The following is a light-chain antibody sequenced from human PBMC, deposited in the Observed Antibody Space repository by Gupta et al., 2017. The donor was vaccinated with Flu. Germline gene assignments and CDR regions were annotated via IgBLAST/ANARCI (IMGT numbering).Light chain of an antibody. CDR3: AAWDDSLNGLYV. Sequence: QSVLTPPPSASGTPGQRATISCSGSSSNIGSNTVNWYQQLPGTAPKLLIYSNNQRPSGVPDRFSGSKSGTSASLAISGLQSEDEADYYCAAWDDSLNGLYVFGTGTKVTVL. CDR1: SSNIGSNT. J-gene: IGLJ1*01. CDR2: SNN. V-gene: IGLV1-44*01.